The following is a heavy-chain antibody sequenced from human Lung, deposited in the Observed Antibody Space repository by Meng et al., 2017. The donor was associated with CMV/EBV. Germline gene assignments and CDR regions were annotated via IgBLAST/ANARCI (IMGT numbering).Heavy chain of an antibody. CDR3: ARQRPVLDAFDI. J-gene: IGHJ3*02. D-gene: IGHD3-3*01. CDR2: IYYSGST. V-gene: IGHV4-39*01. Sequence: GSLRLSCTVSGGSISSSSYYWGWIRQPPGKGLEWIGSIYYSGSTYYNPSLKSRVTISVDTSKNQFSLKLSSVTAADTAVYYCARQRPVLDAFDIWGQGTXVTVSS. CDR1: GGSISSSSYY.